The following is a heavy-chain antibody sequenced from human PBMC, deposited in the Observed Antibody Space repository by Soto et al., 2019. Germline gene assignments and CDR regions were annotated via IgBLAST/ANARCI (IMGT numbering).Heavy chain of an antibody. CDR1: GFTFSTYW. CDR3: ARAPQYYDFWSGYYRSGDLKLYFDS. V-gene: IGHV3-7*03. J-gene: IGHJ4*02. D-gene: IGHD3-3*01. CDR2: VNQDGSEK. Sequence: PGGSLRLSCAASGFTFSTYWMTWVRQAPGKGLEWVANVNQDGSEKYYGDSVKGRFTISRDNAKNSLYLQMNSLRAEDTAVYYCARAPQYYDFWSGYYRSGDLKLYFDSWGQGTLVTVSS.